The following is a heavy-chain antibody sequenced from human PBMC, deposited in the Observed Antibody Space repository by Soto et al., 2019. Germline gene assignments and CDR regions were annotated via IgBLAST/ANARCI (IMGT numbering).Heavy chain of an antibody. D-gene: IGHD4-17*01. J-gene: IGHJ4*02. Sequence: GGSLRLSCAASGFTFTNAWMSWVRQAPGKGLEWVGRIRSKSDGGTTDYAAPVKGRFTISRDDSKNTMYLQMNSLNTEDTAVYYCTAQTLTTVTFFDYWGPGTLVTVSS. CDR1: GFTFTNAW. CDR2: IRSKSDGGTT. V-gene: IGHV3-15*01. CDR3: TAQTLTTVTFFDY.